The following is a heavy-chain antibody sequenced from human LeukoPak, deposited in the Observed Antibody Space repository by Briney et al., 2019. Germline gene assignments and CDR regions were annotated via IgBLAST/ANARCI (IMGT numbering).Heavy chain of an antibody. CDR1: GGTFSHYA. V-gene: IGHV1-69*06. CDR2: IIPIFGTA. CDR3: AGTPTRDCSSTSCYQFDY. D-gene: IGHD2-2*01. J-gene: IGHJ4*02. Sequence: SVKVSCKASGGTFSHYAISWVRQAPGQGLEWMGGIIPIFGTANYAQKFQGRVTITADKSTSTAYMELSSLRSEDTAVYYCAGTPTRDCSSTSCYQFDYWGQGTLVTVSS.